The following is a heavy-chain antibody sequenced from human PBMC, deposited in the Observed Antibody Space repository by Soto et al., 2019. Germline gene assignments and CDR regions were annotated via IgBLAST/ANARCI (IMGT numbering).Heavy chain of an antibody. CDR1: GYTFTSYG. J-gene: IGHJ4*02. CDR2: ISAYNGNT. Sequence: QVQLVQSGAEVKKPGASVKVSCKASGYTFTSYGISWVRQAPGQGLEWMGWISAYNGNTNYAQKLQGRVTMTTDTSTSTADMELRSLRSDDTAVYYCARASGYDPVPGGPVGDWGQGTLVTVSS. D-gene: IGHD5-12*01. V-gene: IGHV1-18*01. CDR3: ARASGYDPVPGGPVGD.